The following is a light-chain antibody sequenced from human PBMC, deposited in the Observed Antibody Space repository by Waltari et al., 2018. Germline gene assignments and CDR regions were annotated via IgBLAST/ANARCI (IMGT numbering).Light chain of an antibody. Sequence: DIVMTQSQEALAVCLGERATINCKSSQSVLYSSNNKNYLAWYQQKSGQPPKLLIYWASTRESGVPDRFSGSGSATHFTLTISSLQAADVAVYYCQQYYSTPWTFGPGTKVEIK. J-gene: IGKJ1*01. CDR1: QSVLYSSNNKNY. CDR3: QQYYSTPWT. CDR2: WAS. V-gene: IGKV4-1*01.